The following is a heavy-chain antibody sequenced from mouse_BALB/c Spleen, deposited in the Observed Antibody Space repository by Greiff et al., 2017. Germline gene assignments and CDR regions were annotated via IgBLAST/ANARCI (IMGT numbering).Heavy chain of an antibody. Sequence: VQLQQSGTVLARPGASVKMSCKASGYSFTSYWMHWVKQRPGQGLEWIGAIYPGNSDTSYNQKFKGKAKLTAVTSASTAYMELSSLTNEDSAVYYCTDYDGAWFAYWGQGTLVTVSA. V-gene: IGHV1-5*01. CDR2: IYPGNSDT. J-gene: IGHJ3*01. CDR1: GYSFTSYW. D-gene: IGHD2-4*01. CDR3: TDYDGAWFAY.